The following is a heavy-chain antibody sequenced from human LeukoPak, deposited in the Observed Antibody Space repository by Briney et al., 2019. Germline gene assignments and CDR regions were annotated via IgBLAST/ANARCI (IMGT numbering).Heavy chain of an antibody. D-gene: IGHD3-22*01. Sequence: SVKVSCKASGGTFSSYAISWVRQAPGQGLEWMGGIIPIFGTANYAQKFQGRVTITADESTSTAYMELSSLRSEDTAVYYSARVIMDYYDSSGYYRGYYFDYWGQGTLVTVSS. CDR3: ARVIMDYYDSSGYYRGYYFDY. CDR2: IIPIFGTA. J-gene: IGHJ4*02. CDR1: GGTFSSYA. V-gene: IGHV1-69*13.